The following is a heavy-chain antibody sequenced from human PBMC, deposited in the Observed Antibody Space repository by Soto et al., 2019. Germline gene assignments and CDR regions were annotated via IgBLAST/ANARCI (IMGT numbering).Heavy chain of an antibody. CDR3: APLSVSLSGPYGIHV. CDR1: GYPVTSSDYY. V-gene: IGHV4-39*01. CDR2: MFYSGLT. D-gene: IGHD2-15*01. Sequence: SETLSLTCIVSGYPVTSSDYYWAWIRQPPGKGLEWIGSMFYSGLTYYNPSLKSRVTLSVDTSKNQFSVRLNSVTAADTAVYYCAPLSVSLSGPYGIHVWGQGTTVTVSS. J-gene: IGHJ6*02.